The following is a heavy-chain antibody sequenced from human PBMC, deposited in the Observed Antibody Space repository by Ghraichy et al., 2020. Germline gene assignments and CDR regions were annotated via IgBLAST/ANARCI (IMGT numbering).Heavy chain of an antibody. Sequence: SVKVSCKASGGTFSSYAISWVRQAPGQGLEWMGGIIPIFGTANYAQKFQGRVTITADESTSTAYMELSSLRSEDTAVYYCARDLGYSSGWYAYYYYGMDVWGQGTTVTVSS. CDR2: IIPIFGTA. V-gene: IGHV1-69*13. J-gene: IGHJ6*02. CDR3: ARDLGYSSGWYAYYYYGMDV. D-gene: IGHD6-19*01. CDR1: GGTFSSYA.